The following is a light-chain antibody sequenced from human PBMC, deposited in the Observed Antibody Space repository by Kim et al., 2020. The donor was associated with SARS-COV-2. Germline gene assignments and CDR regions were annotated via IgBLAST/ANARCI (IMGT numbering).Light chain of an antibody. Sequence: GQSVTISCTGTSSDVGGYNSVSWYQQHPGKAPKLMIYDVNKRPSGVPDRFSGSKSGNTASLTISGLQAEDEADYYCCSYAGSYTLVFGTGTKVTVL. J-gene: IGLJ1*01. CDR3: CSYAGSYTLV. CDR1: SSDVGGYNS. V-gene: IGLV2-11*01. CDR2: DVN.